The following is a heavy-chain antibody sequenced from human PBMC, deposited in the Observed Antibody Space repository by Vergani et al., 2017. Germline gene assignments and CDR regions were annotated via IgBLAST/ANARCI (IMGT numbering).Heavy chain of an antibody. CDR2: IYYSGST. J-gene: IGHJ5*02. CDR3: ARDVQGSIAVAGRNWFDP. Sequence: QLQLQESGPGLVKPSETLSLTCTVSGGSISSSSYYWGWIRQPPGKGLEWIGSIYYSGSTYYNPSLKSRVTISVDTSKNQFSLKLSSVTAADAAVYYCARDVQGSIAVAGRNWFDPWGQGTLVTVSS. CDR1: GGSISSSSYY. V-gene: IGHV4-39*07. D-gene: IGHD6-19*01.